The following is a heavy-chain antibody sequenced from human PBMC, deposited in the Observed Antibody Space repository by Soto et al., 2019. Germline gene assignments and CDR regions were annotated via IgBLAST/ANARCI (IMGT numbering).Heavy chain of an antibody. J-gene: IGHJ3*02. V-gene: IGHV4-39*01. CDR2: IYYSGST. CDR1: GGSISSSSYY. CDR3: ARQGGFLDPDAFDI. D-gene: IGHD3-16*01. Sequence: QLQLQESGPGLVKPSETLSLTCTVSGGSISSSSYYWGWIRQPPGQGLEWIGSIYYSGSTYSNPSLKIRVTISVDTSKNQFSLKLSSVTAADTAVYYCARQGGFLDPDAFDIWGQGTMVTVSS.